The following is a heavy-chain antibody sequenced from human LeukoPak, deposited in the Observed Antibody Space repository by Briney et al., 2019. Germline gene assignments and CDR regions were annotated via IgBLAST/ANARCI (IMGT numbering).Heavy chain of an antibody. D-gene: IGHD2-21*02. V-gene: IGHV3-73*01. CDR1: GFTFSGSV. CDR3: SGLWGDCGGDCYSHDF. CDR2: IRRKADSYAT. Sequence: GGSLRLSCAASGFTFSGSVMHWVRQASGRGLEWVGRIRRKADSYATTYAASVKGRFTISRDDSKNTAYLQMNSLRTEDTAVYYCSGLWGDCGGDCYSHDFCGQGTLVSVFS. J-gene: IGHJ4*02.